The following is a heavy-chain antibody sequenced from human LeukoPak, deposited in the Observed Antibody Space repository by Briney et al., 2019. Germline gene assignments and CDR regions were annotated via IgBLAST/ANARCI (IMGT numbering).Heavy chain of an antibody. Sequence: SETLSLACAVYGGSFSGYYWNWIRQPPGKGLEWIGEINHSGSTNYNPSLKSRVTISVDTSKNQFSLKLSSVTAADTAVYYCARGLNLRYPPFDPWGQGTLVTVSS. V-gene: IGHV4-34*01. CDR3: ARGLNLRYPPFDP. D-gene: IGHD1-14*01. CDR2: INHSGST. J-gene: IGHJ5*02. CDR1: GGSFSGYY.